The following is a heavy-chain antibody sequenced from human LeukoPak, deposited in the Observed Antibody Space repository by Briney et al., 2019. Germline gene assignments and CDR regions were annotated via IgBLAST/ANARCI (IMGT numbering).Heavy chain of an antibody. CDR3: ARDPSSMVRGVTDDY. CDR1: GYTFTSYY. V-gene: IGHV1-2*02. J-gene: IGHJ4*02. Sequence: VASVKVSCKASGYTFTSYYMHWVRQAPGQGLEWMGWINPNSGGTNYAQKFQGRVTMTRDTSISTAYMELSRLRSDDTAVYYCARDPSSMVRGVTDDYWGQGTLVTVSS. CDR2: INPNSGGT. D-gene: IGHD3-10*01.